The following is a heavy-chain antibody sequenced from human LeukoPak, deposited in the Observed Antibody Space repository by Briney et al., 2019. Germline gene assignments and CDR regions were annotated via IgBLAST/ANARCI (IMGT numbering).Heavy chain of an antibody. V-gene: IGHV4-31*03. J-gene: IGHJ5*02. Sequence: SETLSLTCTVSGGSISSGGYYWSWIRQHPGKGLEWIGYIYYSGSTYYNPSPKSRVTISVDTSKNQFSLKLSSVTAADTAVYYCARATPTRKQQLEFDPWGQGTLVTVSS. D-gene: IGHD6-13*01. CDR3: ARATPTRKQQLEFDP. CDR1: GGSISSGGYY. CDR2: IYYSGST.